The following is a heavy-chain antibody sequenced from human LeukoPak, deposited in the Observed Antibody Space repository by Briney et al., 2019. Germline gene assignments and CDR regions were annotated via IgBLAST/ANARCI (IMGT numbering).Heavy chain of an antibody. D-gene: IGHD2-15*01. CDR1: GVSISSYY. Sequence: SETLSLTCTVSGVSISSYYWSWIRQPAGKGLEWIGRIYTSGSTNYNPSLKSRVTMSVDTSKNQFSLKLSSVTAADTAVYYCARAPGKWWELLAQGGMDVWGQGTTVTVSS. CDR3: ARAPGKWWELLAQGGMDV. V-gene: IGHV4-4*07. CDR2: IYTSGST. J-gene: IGHJ6*02.